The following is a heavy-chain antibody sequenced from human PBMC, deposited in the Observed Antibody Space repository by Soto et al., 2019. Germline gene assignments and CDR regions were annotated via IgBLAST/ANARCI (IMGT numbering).Heavy chain of an antibody. J-gene: IGHJ4*02. CDR2: ISSNGGST. CDR3: ARDRFSSSLGIDY. Sequence: EVQLVESGGGLVQPGGSLRLSCAASGFTFSSYAMHWVRQAPGKGLEYVSAISSNGGSTYYANSVKGRFTISRDNSKNTLYLQMGSLRAEDMAVYYCARDRFSSSLGIDYWGQGTLVTVSS. D-gene: IGHD6-13*01. V-gene: IGHV3-64*01. CDR1: GFTFSSYA.